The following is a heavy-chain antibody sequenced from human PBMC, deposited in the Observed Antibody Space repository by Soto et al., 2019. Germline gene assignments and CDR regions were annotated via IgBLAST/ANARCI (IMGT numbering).Heavy chain of an antibody. CDR3: ARAMVVTQNWFDP. V-gene: IGHV4-59*08. CDR2: IYNSGST. CDR1: GGSISSYD. Sequence: PSETLSLTCTVSGGSISSYDWSWIRQPPGKGLEWIGYIYNSGSTNYNPSLKSRVTISVDTSKNQFSLKLSSVTAADTAVYYCARAMVVTQNWFDPWGQGTLVTVSS. D-gene: IGHD2-21*02. J-gene: IGHJ5*02.